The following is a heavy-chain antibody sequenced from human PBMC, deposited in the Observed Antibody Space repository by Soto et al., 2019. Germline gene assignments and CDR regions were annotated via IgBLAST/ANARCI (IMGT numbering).Heavy chain of an antibody. J-gene: IGHJ4*02. V-gene: IGHV3-21*01. CDR1: GFTFSSYS. CDR3: ARDIYAWELTRGYFEY. D-gene: IGHD1-26*01. Sequence: LRLSFAASGFTFSSYSMNWVRQAPGKLLEWVSSISSSSGYIYYADSVKGRFTISRDNAKNSLYLQMNSLRAEDTAVYYCARDIYAWELTRGYFEYWGQGTLVTVS. CDR2: ISSSSGYI.